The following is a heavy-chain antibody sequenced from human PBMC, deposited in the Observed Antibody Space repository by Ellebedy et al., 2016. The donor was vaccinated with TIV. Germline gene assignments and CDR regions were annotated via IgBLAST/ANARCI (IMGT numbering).Heavy chain of an antibody. CDR2: INHSGST. CDR3: ARRRPRPYNWFDP. CDR1: GGSFSGYY. J-gene: IGHJ5*02. V-gene: IGHV4-34*01. D-gene: IGHD6-6*01. Sequence: MPSETLSLTCAVYGGSFSGYYWSWIRQPPGKGLEWSGEINHSGSTNYNTSLKSRVTISVDTSKNQFSLKLSSVTAADTAVYYCARRRPRPYNWFDPWGQGTLVTVSS.